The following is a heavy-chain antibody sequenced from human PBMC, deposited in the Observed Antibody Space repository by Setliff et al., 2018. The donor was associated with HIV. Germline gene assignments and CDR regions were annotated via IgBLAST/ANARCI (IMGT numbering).Heavy chain of an antibody. CDR2: ISPGGSFM. D-gene: IGHD2-2*01. Sequence: GESLKISCAASGFDFTSYTMTWVRQAPGKGLEWVASISPGGSFMYYGDSIQGRFTISRDDAKSSLYLQMNSLKVEDTAVYYCARDTCDTPSCYAGPRFVYWGQGNLVTVSS. J-gene: IGHJ4*02. CDR1: GFDFTSYT. V-gene: IGHV3-21*01. CDR3: ARDTCDTPSCYAGPRFVY.